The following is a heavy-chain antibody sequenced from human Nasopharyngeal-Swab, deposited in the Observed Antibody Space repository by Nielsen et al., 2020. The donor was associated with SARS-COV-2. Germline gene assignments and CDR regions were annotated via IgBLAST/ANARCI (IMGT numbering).Heavy chain of an antibody. J-gene: IGHJ3*02. Sequence: SETLSLTCTVSGGSISSGGYYWSWIRQHPGKGLEWIGYIYYSGSTYYNPSLKSRVTISVDTSKNQFSLKLSSVTAADTAVYYCARARVDTAMVPAFDIWGQGTMITVSS. CDR1: GGSISSGGYY. V-gene: IGHV4-31*03. D-gene: IGHD5-18*01. CDR3: ARARVDTAMVPAFDI. CDR2: IYYSGST.